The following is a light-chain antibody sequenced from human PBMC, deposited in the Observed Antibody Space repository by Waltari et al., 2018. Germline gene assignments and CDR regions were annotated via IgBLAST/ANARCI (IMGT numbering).Light chain of an antibody. CDR2: WAS. CDR1: ESVLYSRNNKNH. V-gene: IGKV4-1*01. J-gene: IGKJ4*01. Sequence: DIVLTQSPESSAVSLGERATINCKSSESVLYSRNNKNHLAWYQQKPGQRPKLLLYWASTRGTGVTDRFSGSGSETEFTLTINSLQAEDVAVYYCQQYYNTPLTFGGGTKVEIK. CDR3: QQYYNTPLT.